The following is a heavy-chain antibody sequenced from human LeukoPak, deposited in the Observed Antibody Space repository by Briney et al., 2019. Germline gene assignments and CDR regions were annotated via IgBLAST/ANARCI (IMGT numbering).Heavy chain of an antibody. V-gene: IGHV3-30*18. CDR1: GFTFSSYG. D-gene: IGHD3-9*01. CDR3: AKDFRARGYFDWLFQH. Sequence: PGRSLRLSCAASGFTFSSYGMHWVRQAPGEGLEWVAVISYDGSNKYYADSVKGRFTISRDNSKNTLYLQMNSLRAEDTAVYYCAKDFRARGYFDWLFQHWGQGTLVTVSS. J-gene: IGHJ1*01. CDR2: ISYDGSNK.